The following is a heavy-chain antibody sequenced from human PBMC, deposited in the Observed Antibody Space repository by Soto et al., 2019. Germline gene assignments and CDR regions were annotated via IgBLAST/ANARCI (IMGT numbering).Heavy chain of an antibody. J-gene: IGHJ6*02. CDR1: GGTFNNYG. CDR2: IIPVFGTP. CDR3: VLGQYIVVGRVQHINFGLDV. V-gene: IGHV1-69*12. Sequence: QVQLVQSGAEVKKPGSSVTVSCKASGGTFNNYGLSWVRQAPGQGLEWMGGIIPVFGTPNYGQKFQGKVTIDADDSTGTASMELTSLSFEDTATYYCVLGQYIVVGRVQHINFGLDVWGQGTTVTVSS. D-gene: IGHD2-21*01.